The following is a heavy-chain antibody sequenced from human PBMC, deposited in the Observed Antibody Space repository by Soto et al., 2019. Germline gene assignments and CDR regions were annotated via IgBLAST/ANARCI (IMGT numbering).Heavy chain of an antibody. CDR1: GGTLSNYA. Sequence: QVQLVQSGAGVKNPGSSVKVSCKASGGTLSNYALSWVRQAPGQGLEWVGGIIPIFGTSNYAQNFQGRVTITADESTSTAYMELSSLRSEDTAVYYCARGVRTGFYGMDVWGQGTTVTVSS. CDR3: ARGVRTGFYGMDV. V-gene: IGHV1-69*01. D-gene: IGHD3-10*01. J-gene: IGHJ6*02. CDR2: IIPIFGTS.